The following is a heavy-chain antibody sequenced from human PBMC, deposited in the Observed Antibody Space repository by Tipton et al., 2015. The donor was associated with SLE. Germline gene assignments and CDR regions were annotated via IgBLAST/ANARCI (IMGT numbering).Heavy chain of an antibody. J-gene: IGHJ4*02. CDR2: ISGGGGST. V-gene: IGHV3-23*01. CDR1: GFTFRTYA. CDR3: AKDRYCGGGTCLRSYFDY. D-gene: IGHD2-21*01. Sequence: GSLRLSCAVSGFTFRTYAMSWVRQAPGKGLEWVSSISGGGGSTHYAQSLKGRFTISRDNSQNTLYLQMNSLGVDDTAFYFCAKDRYCGGGTCLRSYFDYWGQGALVTVSS.